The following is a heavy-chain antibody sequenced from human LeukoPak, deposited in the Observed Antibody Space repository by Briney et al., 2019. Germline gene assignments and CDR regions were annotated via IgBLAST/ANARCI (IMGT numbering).Heavy chain of an antibody. J-gene: IGHJ6*03. D-gene: IGHD6-19*01. Sequence: ASVKVSCKASGYTFTSYYMHWVRQAPGQGLEWMGIINPSGGSTSYAQKFQGRVTMTRDTSTSTVYMELSSLRSEDTAVYYCARDPTIAVAGVYYYYYMDVWGKGTTVTVSS. CDR1: GYTFTSYY. V-gene: IGHV1-46*01. CDR2: INPSGGST. CDR3: ARDPTIAVAGVYYYYYMDV.